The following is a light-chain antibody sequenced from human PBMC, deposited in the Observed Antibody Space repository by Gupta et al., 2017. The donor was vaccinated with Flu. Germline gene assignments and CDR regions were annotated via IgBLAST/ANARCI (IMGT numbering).Light chain of an antibody. V-gene: IGLV2-23*01. J-gene: IGLJ1*01. CDR1: SSDVGSYNL. CDR2: EGS. CDR3: CSYAGSSTYV. Sequence: QSAPTQPASVSGSPGQSITISCTGTSSDVGSYNLVSWYQQHPEKAPKLMIYEGSKRPSGVSNRFSGSKSGNTASLTISGLQAEDEADYYCCSYAGSSTYVFGTGTKVTVL.